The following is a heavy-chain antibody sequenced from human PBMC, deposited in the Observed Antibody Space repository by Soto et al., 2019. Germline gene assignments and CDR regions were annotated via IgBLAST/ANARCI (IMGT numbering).Heavy chain of an antibody. D-gene: IGHD6-13*01. CDR2: IIPIFGTA. J-gene: IGHJ4*02. CDR1: GGTFSSYA. Sequence: SVKVSCKASGGTFSSYAISWVRQAPGQGLEWMGGIIPIFGTANYAQKFQGRVTITADESTSTAYMELSSLRSEDTAVYYCATSTAAPSSSSWLFDYWGQGTLVTVSS. V-gene: IGHV1-69*13. CDR3: ATSTAAPSSSSWLFDY.